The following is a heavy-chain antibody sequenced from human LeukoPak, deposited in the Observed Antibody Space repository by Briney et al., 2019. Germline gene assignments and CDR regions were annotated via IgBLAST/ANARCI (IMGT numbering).Heavy chain of an antibody. CDR1: GFPFNTYW. Sequence: SGGSLRLSCVGSGFPFNTYWMSWVRHTPGKGLEWVANIKPDGAEQYYVDSVRGRFTISRDNAKNSLYLQMNSLRAEDTGVYYCARGEGLWGQGTLVTVSS. J-gene: IGHJ4*02. D-gene: IGHD1-26*01. CDR3: ARGEGL. CDR2: IKPDGAEQ. V-gene: IGHV3-7*05.